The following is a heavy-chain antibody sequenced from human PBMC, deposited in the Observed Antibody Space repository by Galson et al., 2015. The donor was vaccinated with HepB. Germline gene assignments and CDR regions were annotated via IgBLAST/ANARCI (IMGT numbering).Heavy chain of an antibody. CDR3: AAGDSSGWYGRTDY. D-gene: IGHD6-19*01. CDR2: IVVGSGNT. Sequence: SVKVSCKASGFTFTSSAVQWVRQARGQRLEWIGWIVVGSGNTNYAQKFQERVTITRDMSTSTAYMELSSLRSEDTAVYYCAAGDSSGWYGRTDYWGQGTLVTVSS. CDR1: GFTFTSSA. J-gene: IGHJ4*02. V-gene: IGHV1-58*01.